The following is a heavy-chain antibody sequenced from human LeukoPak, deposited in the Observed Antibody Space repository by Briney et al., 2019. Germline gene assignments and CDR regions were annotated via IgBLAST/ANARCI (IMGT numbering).Heavy chain of an antibody. V-gene: IGHV4-4*02. Sequence: SSGTLSLTCAVSGGSISSSNWWSWVRQPPGKGLEWIGKIYHSGSTNYNPSLKSRVTISVDTSKNQFSLKLSSVTAADTAVYYCARGGYYYGSGSFYYFDYWGQGTLVTVSS. CDR2: IYHSGST. J-gene: IGHJ4*02. D-gene: IGHD3-10*01. CDR3: ARGGYYYGSGSFYYFDY. CDR1: GGSISSSNW.